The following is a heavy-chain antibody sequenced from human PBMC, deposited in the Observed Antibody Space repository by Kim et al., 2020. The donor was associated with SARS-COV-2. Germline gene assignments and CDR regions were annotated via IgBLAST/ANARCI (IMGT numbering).Heavy chain of an antibody. Sequence: GGSLRLSCAASGFTFSTSPMHWVRQAPGKGLEWVAGISSDGNAQHYVDSVKGRFTISRDNSRNTLYVQMNTLRVEDTAVYYCAREAYCRGRAGTFDSCG. D-gene: IGHD2-15*01. CDR1: GFTFSTSP. CDR2: ISSDGNAQ. J-gene: IGHJ4*01. V-gene: IGHV3-30*04. CDR3: AREAYCRGRAGTFDS.